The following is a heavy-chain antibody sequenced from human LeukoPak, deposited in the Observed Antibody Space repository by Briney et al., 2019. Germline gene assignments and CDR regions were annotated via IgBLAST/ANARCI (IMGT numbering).Heavy chain of an antibody. CDR3: LRDLNWSLDQ. D-gene: IGHD1-20*01. Sequence: PGGSLRLSCAASGFTFSRDSMNWVRQAPGKGLEWISSITGSSTHIYYADSVKGRFTISRDNAKNSLYLQMNSLRAEDTAVYYCLRDLNWSLDQWGQGTLVTVSS. V-gene: IGHV3-21*01. J-gene: IGHJ4*02. CDR2: ITGSSTHI. CDR1: GFTFSRDS.